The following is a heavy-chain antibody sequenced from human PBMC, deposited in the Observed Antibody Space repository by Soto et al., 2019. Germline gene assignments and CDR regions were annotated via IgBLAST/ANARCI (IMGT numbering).Heavy chain of an antibody. J-gene: IGHJ4*02. V-gene: IGHV4-31*03. CDR2: IYYSGST. CDR3: ARTPSSWNDDQSTAY. D-gene: IGHD1-1*01. Sequence: SETLSLTCTVSGGSISSGGYYWSWISQHPGKGLEWIGYIYYSGSTYYNPSLKSRVTISVDTSKNQFSLKLSSVTAADTAVYYCARTPSSWNDDQSTAYWGQGTLVTVSS. CDR1: GGSISSGGYY.